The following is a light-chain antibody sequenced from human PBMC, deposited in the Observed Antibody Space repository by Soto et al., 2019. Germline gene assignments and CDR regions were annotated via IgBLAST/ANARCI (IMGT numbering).Light chain of an antibody. V-gene: IGKV3-20*01. CDR3: QQYGNSPYT. J-gene: IGKJ2*01. Sequence: EILLTQYPGTLSLSPGERATLSCRASQRVSSGSLAWYQQKPGQAHSLLIYGASSRATGIPDRFSGSGSGTDFPLTISRLEPEYYAAVYWQQYGNSPYTFGQRTKLEIK. CDR2: GAS. CDR1: QRVSSGS.